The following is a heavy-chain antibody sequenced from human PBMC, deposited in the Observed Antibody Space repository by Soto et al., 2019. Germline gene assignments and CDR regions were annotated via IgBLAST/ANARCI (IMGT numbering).Heavy chain of an antibody. D-gene: IGHD3-3*01. J-gene: IGHJ4*02. Sequence: QVQLVESGGGVVQPGRSLRLSCEASGFTFSSYGMHWVRQAPGKGLEWVAVIWYDGSKKYYADAVKGRFTISSDNAKNTLYLQMNSLGDEDKAVYYCARGRASTIFGVVPAYFDYWGQGTLVTVSS. CDR1: GFTFSSYG. V-gene: IGHV3-33*01. CDR2: IWYDGSKK. CDR3: ARGRASTIFGVVPAYFDY.